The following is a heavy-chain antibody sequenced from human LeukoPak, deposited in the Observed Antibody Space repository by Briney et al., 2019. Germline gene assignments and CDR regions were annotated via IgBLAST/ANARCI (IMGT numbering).Heavy chain of an antibody. CDR3: ARDPTGYCSSTSCYWPHY. CDR2: IKQDGSEK. V-gene: IGHV3-7*01. J-gene: IGHJ4*02. Sequence: GGSLRLSCAASGFTFSSYWMSWVRQAPGKGLEWVANIKQDGSEKYYADSVKGRFTISRDNAKNSLYLQMNSLRAEDTAVYYRARDPTGYCSSTSCYWPHYWGLGTLVTVSS. CDR1: GFTFSSYW. D-gene: IGHD2-2*01.